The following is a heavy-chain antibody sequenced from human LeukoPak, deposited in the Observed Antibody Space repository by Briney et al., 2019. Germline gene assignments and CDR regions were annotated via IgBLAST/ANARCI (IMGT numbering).Heavy chain of an antibody. V-gene: IGHV4-61*02. Sequence: SETLSLTCTVSGGSISSGSYYWSWIRQPAGKGLEWIGRIYTSGSTNYNPSLKSRVTISVDTSKNQFSLKLSSVTAADTAVYYCARVTILLWAAFDPWGQGTLLTVSS. D-gene: IGHD3-10*01. CDR3: ARVTILLWAAFDP. CDR1: GGSISSGSYY. J-gene: IGHJ5*02. CDR2: IYTSGST.